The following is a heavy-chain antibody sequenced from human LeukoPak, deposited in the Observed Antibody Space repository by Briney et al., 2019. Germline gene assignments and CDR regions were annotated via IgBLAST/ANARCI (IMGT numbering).Heavy chain of an antibody. CDR3: AKPYVWGSYRYPFDY. V-gene: IGHV3-9*01. CDR1: GFTFDDYA. Sequence: GGSLRLSCAASGFTFDDYAMHWVRQAPGKGLEWVSGISWNSGSIGYADSVKGRFTISRDDAKNLVYLQMNSLRAEDTAVYYCAKPYVWGSYRYPFDYWGQGTLVTVSS. D-gene: IGHD3-16*02. CDR2: ISWNSGSI. J-gene: IGHJ4*02.